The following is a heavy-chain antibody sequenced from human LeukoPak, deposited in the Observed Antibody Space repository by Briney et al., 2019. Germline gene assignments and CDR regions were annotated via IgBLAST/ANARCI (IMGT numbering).Heavy chain of an antibody. V-gene: IGHV4-61*05. Sequence: SETLSLTCTVSGYSLSSGYYWGGIRQPPGKGLEWMGYIYYSGSTNYNPSLTSRVTISVDKPKKQFSLKLSSVTAADTAVYYCARTLSGFNYYYYYMDVWGKGTTVTVSS. J-gene: IGHJ6*03. D-gene: IGHD2/OR15-2a*01. CDR2: IYYSGST. CDR3: ARTLSGFNYYYYYMDV. CDR1: GYSLSSGYY.